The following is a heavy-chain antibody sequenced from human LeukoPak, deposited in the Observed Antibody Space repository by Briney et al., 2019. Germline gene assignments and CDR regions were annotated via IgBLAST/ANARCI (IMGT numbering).Heavy chain of an antibody. J-gene: IGHJ2*01. CDR1: GGSISSYY. D-gene: IGHD4-23*01. Sequence: SETLSLTCTVSGGSISSYYWSWIRQPPGKGLEWIGYIYYSGSTNYNPSLKSRVTISVDTSKNQFSLKLSSVTAADTAVYYCASITTVVPYWYFDLWGRGTLVTVSS. V-gene: IGHV4-59*12. CDR3: ASITTVVPYWYFDL. CDR2: IYYSGST.